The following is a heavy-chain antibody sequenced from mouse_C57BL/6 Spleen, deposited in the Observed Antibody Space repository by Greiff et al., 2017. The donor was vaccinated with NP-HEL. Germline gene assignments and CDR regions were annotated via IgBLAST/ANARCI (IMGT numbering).Heavy chain of an antibody. V-gene: IGHV2-2*01. CDR3: AEMGYYGSSSYWYFDV. D-gene: IGHD1-1*01. J-gene: IGHJ1*03. CDR2: IWSGGST. CDR1: GFSLTSYG. Sequence: VQLQESGPGLVQPSQSLSITCTVSGFSLTSYGVHWVRQSPGKGLEWLGVIWSGGSTDYNAAFISRLSISKDNSKSQVFFKMNSLQADDTAIYYCAEMGYYGSSSYWYFDVWGTGTTVTVSS.